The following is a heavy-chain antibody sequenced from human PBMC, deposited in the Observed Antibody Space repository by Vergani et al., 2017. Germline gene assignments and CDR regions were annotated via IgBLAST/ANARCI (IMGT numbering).Heavy chain of an antibody. CDR1: GFTFSTYA. Sequence: EVQLLESGGSLKQPGGSVRLSCAASGFTFSTYAMHWVRQAPGKGLEWVSALTGGGGSTYYADSLKGRFIISSDNSGDTLYLQMNSLRPEDTATYYCVRDAESYVSVFDYWGQGTLVTVSS. V-gene: IGHV3-23*01. CDR3: VRDAESYVSVFDY. D-gene: IGHD1-26*01. CDR2: LTGGGGST. J-gene: IGHJ4*02.